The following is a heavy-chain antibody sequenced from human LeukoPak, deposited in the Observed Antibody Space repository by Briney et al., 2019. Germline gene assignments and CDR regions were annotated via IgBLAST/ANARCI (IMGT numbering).Heavy chain of an antibody. J-gene: IGHJ3*02. D-gene: IGHD1-26*01. CDR1: GGSISSYY. Sequence: SETLSLTCTVSGGSISSYYWSWIRQPPGKGLEWIGYIYYSGSTNYNPSLKSRVTISVDTSKNQFSLKLSSVTAADTAVYYCARHFPNSGSYSEPDAFDIWGQGTMVTVSS. CDR2: IYYSGST. CDR3: ARHFPNSGSYSEPDAFDI. V-gene: IGHV4-59*08.